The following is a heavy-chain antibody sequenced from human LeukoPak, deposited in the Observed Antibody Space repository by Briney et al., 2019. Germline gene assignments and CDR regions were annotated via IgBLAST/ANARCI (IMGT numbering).Heavy chain of an antibody. V-gene: IGHV1-2*02. J-gene: IGHJ6*03. Sequence: ASVKVSCKASGYTFTGYYMHWVRQAPGQGVEWMGWINPNSGGTNYAQKFQGRVTMTRDTSIRTAYMELSRLRSDETAVYYCAINGVSGYYYYYMDVWGKGTTVTVSS. CDR3: AINGVSGYYYYYMDV. D-gene: IGHD2-8*01. CDR1: GYTFTGYY. CDR2: INPNSGGT.